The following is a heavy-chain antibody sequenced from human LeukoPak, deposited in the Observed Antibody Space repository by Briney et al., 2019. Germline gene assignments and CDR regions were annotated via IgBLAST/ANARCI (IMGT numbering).Heavy chain of an antibody. CDR3: AKEIYGDSTGGRFQH. V-gene: IGHV3-23*01. J-gene: IGHJ1*01. CDR1: GFSLSSYA. Sequence: GGSLRLSCTVSGFSLSSYALSWVRRAPGKGLEWVSATSSSDAGKYYADSVKGRFTISRDNSKNTLYLQMNSLRAEDTAVYYCAKEIYGDSTGGRFQHWGQGTLVTVSS. D-gene: IGHD4-17*01. CDR2: TSSSDAGK.